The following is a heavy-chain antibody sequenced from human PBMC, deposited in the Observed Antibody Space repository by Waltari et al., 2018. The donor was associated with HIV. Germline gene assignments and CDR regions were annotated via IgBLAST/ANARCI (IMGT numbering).Heavy chain of an antibody. Sequence: QVTLVESGGGVVQPGRSLRLSCAASGFTFTRYGLHWVRQAPGKGLEWVAIISSDGSNKYYADSVKGRFTISRDNSKNTLYLQMNSLRAEDTAMYYCAKDMHDSSGYLFEYWGQGTLVTVSS. D-gene: IGHD3-22*01. CDR3: AKDMHDSSGYLFEY. CDR2: ISSDGSNK. J-gene: IGHJ4*02. V-gene: IGHV3-30*18. CDR1: GFTFTRYG.